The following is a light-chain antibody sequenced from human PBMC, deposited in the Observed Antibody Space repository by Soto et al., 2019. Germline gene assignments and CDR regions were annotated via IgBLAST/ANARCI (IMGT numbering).Light chain of an antibody. CDR3: QTWGTGIQV. CDR1: SGHTNYA. J-gene: IGLJ3*02. Sequence: QAVVTQSTSASASLGASVNLTCTLSSGHTNYAIAWHQQRPEKGPRFLMKVNSDGSHNKGDGIPDRFSGSSSGAERFLTISRLQSEDEADYYCQTWGTGIQVFGGGTKLTVL. CDR2: VNSDGSH. V-gene: IGLV4-69*01.